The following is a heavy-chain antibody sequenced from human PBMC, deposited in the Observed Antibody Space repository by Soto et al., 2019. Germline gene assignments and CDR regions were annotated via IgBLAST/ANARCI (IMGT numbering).Heavy chain of an antibody. D-gene: IGHD6-19*01. CDR1: EYTLTGYY. V-gene: IGHV1-2*02. CDR2: INPKSGDT. Sequence: ASVKVSCKASEYTLTGYYMNWVRQAPGQGLEWMGWINPKSGDTRYAQKFQGRVTMTRDTSISTAYMELSRLRSDDTAVYYCARDLAGNDYFDYWGQGTLVTVSS. J-gene: IGHJ4*02. CDR3: ARDLAGNDYFDY.